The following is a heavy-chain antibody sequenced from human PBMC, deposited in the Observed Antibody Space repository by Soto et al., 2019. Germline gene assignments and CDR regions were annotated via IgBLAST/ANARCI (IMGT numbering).Heavy chain of an antibody. J-gene: IGHJ5*01. CDR1: GESVRRSSYY. V-gene: IGHV4-39*01. CDR2: LYYSEAT. CDR3: VRYAIAPPNLFDS. D-gene: IGHD2-2*01. Sequence: PEKLPHTCSVSGESVRRSSYYWGWIRQPTKKGLEWIGSLYYSEATYYNPSLKSRVTISVDTSKNQFSLKLNSVTAADTAVYEWVRYAIAPPNLFDSCGQGSLVTGS.